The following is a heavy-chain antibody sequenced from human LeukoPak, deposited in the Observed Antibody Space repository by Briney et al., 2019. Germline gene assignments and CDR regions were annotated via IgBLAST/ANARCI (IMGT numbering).Heavy chain of an antibody. D-gene: IGHD1-26*01. V-gene: IGHV3-30-3*01. CDR1: GFTFSSYA. CDR2: ISYDGSNK. J-gene: IGHJ4*02. CDR3: ARDKMVGPTTLDY. Sequence: GRSLRLSCAASGFTFSSYAMHWVRQAPGKGLEWVAVISYDGSNKYYADSVKGRFTISRDNSKNTLYLQMNSLRAEDTAVYYCARDKMVGPTTLDYWGQGTLVTVSS.